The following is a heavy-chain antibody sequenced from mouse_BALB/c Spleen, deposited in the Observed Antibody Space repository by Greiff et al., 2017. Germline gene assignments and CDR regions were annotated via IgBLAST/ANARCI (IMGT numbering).Heavy chain of an antibody. CDR1: GYAFTNYL. J-gene: IGHJ3*01. Sequence: VQLQQSGAELVRPGTSVKVSCKASGYAFTNYLIEWVKQRPGQGLEWIGVINPGSGGTNYNEKFKGKATLTADKSSSTAYMQLSSLTSDDSAVYFCARSDYDYDWFAYWGQGTLVTVSA. D-gene: IGHD2-4*01. CDR3: ARSDYDYDWFAY. V-gene: IGHV1-54*01. CDR2: INPGSGGT.